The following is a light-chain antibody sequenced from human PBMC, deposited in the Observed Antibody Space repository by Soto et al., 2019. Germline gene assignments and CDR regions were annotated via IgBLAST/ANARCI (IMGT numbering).Light chain of an antibody. J-gene: IGKJ1*01. CDR3: QQYGSSAWT. CDR1: QSVNNN. Sequence: EIVMTQSPASLSVSPGERATLSYRASQSVNNNLAWYQQKPGQAPRLLIYGASTRATGIPAKFSGSGSGTEFTLTISSLQSEDFAVYYCQQYGSSAWTFGQGTKVDIK. CDR2: GAS. V-gene: IGKV3-15*01.